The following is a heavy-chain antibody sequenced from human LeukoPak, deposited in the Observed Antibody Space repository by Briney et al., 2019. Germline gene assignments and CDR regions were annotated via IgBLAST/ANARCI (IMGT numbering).Heavy chain of an antibody. CDR1: GFTFSSYA. CDR2: ISGSGGST. Sequence: PGGSLRLSCAASGFTFSSYAMSWVRQAPGKGLEWVSAISGSGGSTYYADSVKGRFTISRDNSKNTLYLQMNSLRAEDTAVYYCAKDWGRYSSSWYYFDYWGQGTLVTVSS. V-gene: IGHV3-23*01. D-gene: IGHD6-13*01. J-gene: IGHJ4*02. CDR3: AKDWGRYSSSWYYFDY.